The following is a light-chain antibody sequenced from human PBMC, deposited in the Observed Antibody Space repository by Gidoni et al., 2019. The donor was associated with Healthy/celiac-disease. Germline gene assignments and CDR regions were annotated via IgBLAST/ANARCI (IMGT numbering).Light chain of an antibody. CDR1: QCISSY. J-gene: IGKJ4*01. Sequence: DIHLTQSPSFLSASVGYRVTIPCRSTQCISSYLSWYQQKPGKAPKLLIYAASTLQSGVPSRVSCSGSGTEFTLTISSLQPEDFETYYCQQLNSYPLPTFGGGTKVEIK. V-gene: IGKV1-9*01. CDR3: QQLNSYPLPT. CDR2: AAS.